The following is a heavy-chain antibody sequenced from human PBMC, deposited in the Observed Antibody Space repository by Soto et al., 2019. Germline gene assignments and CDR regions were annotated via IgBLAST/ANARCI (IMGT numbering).Heavy chain of an antibody. CDR2: IKTRDEGETT. V-gene: IGHV3-15*07. D-gene: IGHD2-15*01. J-gene: IGHJ6*02. CDR3: TTGSVEGF. Sequence: EVQLVDSGGGLVKPGGSLRLSCEASGFSVSKAWMNWVRQAPGKGLEWVGRIKTRDEGETTNYAAPVKGRFTISRDDSKNTLYLQMNSLKTEDTALYYCTTGSVEGFWGQGTTVTVSS. CDR1: GFSVSKAW.